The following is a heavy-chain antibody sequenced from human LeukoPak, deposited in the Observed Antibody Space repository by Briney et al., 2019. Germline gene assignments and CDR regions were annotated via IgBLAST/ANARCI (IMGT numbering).Heavy chain of an antibody. J-gene: IGHJ5*02. V-gene: IGHV4-38-2*02. CDR2: IYHSGST. Sequence: SETLSLTCTVSGYSISSGYYWGWIRQPPGKGLEWIGSIYHSGSTYYNPSFKSRVTISVDTSKNQFSLKLSSVTAADTAVYYCARDGDYSIPNWFDPWGQGTLVTVSS. D-gene: IGHD4-11*01. CDR1: GYSISSGYY. CDR3: ARDGDYSIPNWFDP.